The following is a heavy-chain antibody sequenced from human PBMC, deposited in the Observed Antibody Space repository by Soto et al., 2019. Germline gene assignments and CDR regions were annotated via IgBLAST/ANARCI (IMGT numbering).Heavy chain of an antibody. D-gene: IGHD1-26*01. V-gene: IGHV3-23*01. CDR2: VSGSGDAT. CDR1: GFTFTSYA. Sequence: GGSLRLSCAASGFTFTSYAMTWVRQVPGKGLAWVSTVSGSGDATYYADSGRGRFTISRDNSKNTLYLQMNSLRAEDTAVYYCARGTPTPGIDYGGQGTLVTVSS. J-gene: IGHJ4*02. CDR3: ARGTPTPGIDY.